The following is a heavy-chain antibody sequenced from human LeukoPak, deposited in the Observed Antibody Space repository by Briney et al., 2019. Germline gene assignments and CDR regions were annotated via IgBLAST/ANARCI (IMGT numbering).Heavy chain of an antibody. CDR3: AGGSTQYSSGWYSLDY. CDR1: GFTFSSYW. J-gene: IGHJ4*02. Sequence: GGSLRLSCAASGFTFSSYWMSWVRQAPGKGLEWVANIKQDGSEKYYMDSVKGRFTISRDNAKNTLYLQMNSLRAEDTAVYYCAGGSTQYSSGWYSLDYWGQGTLVTVSS. V-gene: IGHV3-7*01. CDR2: IKQDGSEK. D-gene: IGHD6-19*01.